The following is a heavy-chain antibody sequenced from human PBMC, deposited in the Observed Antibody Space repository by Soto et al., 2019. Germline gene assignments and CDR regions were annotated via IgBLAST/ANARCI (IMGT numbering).Heavy chain of an antibody. CDR1: GGSISSGGYY. CDR3: ARSISP. J-gene: IGHJ5*02. D-gene: IGHD3-3*01. V-gene: IGHV4-31*03. Sequence: QVQLQESGPGLVKPSQTLSLTCTVSGGSISSGGYYWSWIRQHPGKGLEWIGYTYYSGSTYYNPSLKSRVTLSLATSKTQFSLTLSSVPAADTAVYSCARSISPWGQGTLVTVSS. CDR2: TYYSGST.